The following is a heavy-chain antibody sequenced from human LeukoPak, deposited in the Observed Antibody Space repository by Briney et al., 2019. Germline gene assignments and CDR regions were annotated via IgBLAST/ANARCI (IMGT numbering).Heavy chain of an antibody. Sequence: GGSLRLSCAASGFTFSSYSMNWVRQAPGKGLEWVSSISSSSSYIYYADSVKGRFTISRDNAKNTLYLQMNSLRAEDTAVYYCAKVPSYGDYQVYYYYYGMDVWGQGTTVTVSS. CDR1: GFTFSSYS. J-gene: IGHJ6*02. D-gene: IGHD4-17*01. CDR2: ISSSSSYI. V-gene: IGHV3-21*04. CDR3: AKVPSYGDYQVYYYYYGMDV.